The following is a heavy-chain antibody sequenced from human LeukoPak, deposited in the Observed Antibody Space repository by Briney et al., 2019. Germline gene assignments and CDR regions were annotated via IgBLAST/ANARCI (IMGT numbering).Heavy chain of an antibody. V-gene: IGHV1-69*04. J-gene: IGHJ5*02. CDR1: GGTFSSYA. CDR2: IIPILGIA. D-gene: IGHD5-12*01. Sequence: SVKVSCKASGGTFSSYAISWVRQAPGQGLEWMGRIIPILGIANYAQKFQGRATITADKSTSTAYMELSSLRSEDTAVYYCARGSYSGYDLWGQGTLVTVSS. CDR3: ARGSYSGYDL.